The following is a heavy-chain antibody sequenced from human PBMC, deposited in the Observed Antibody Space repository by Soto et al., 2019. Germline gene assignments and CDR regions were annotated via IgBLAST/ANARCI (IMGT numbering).Heavy chain of an antibody. Sequence: EVQLLESGGGLVQPGGSLRLSCAASGFTFSSYAMTWVRQAPGKGLEWVSAISGSGGTTYHADSVKGRFTISRDNSKNTLYLQMKSMRAEDAAVYYCARPPYSSSSYDYYGMDVWGQGTTVTVSS. D-gene: IGHD6-6*01. V-gene: IGHV3-23*01. CDR2: ISGSGGTT. CDR3: ARPPYSSSSYDYYGMDV. J-gene: IGHJ6*02. CDR1: GFTFSSYA.